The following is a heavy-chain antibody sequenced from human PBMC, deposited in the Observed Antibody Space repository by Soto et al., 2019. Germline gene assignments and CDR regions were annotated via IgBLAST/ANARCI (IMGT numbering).Heavy chain of an antibody. CDR3: ARGSFGDYLGY. CDR2: ISTSGSKI. Sequence: EVQLVESGGGLGQPGGSLRLSCEVSGFTFSSYEMNWVRQAPGKGLEWLSYISTSGSKIYYAASLKGRFTVSRDNAKNSLYLQMNSLRAEDTAIYYCARGSFGDYLGYWGQGTLVTVSS. V-gene: IGHV3-48*03. J-gene: IGHJ4*02. D-gene: IGHD3-10*01. CDR1: GFTFSSYE.